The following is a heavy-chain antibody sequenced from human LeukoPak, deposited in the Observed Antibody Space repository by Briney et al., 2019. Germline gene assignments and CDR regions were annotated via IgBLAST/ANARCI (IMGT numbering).Heavy chain of an antibody. CDR3: AKLSDLYCVGLSCPNRNFDF. CDR2: ISGSGTVT. Sequence: QTGGSLRLSCAASGFTFSSYAIHWVRQAPGKGLEWVSSISGSGTVTYYADSVKGRFTISRDNSKNTLYLQMNSLRAEDTAVYYCAKLSDLYCVGLSCPNRNFDFWGQGTLVTVSS. D-gene: IGHD2-15*01. V-gene: IGHV3-23*01. J-gene: IGHJ4*02. CDR1: GFTFSSYA.